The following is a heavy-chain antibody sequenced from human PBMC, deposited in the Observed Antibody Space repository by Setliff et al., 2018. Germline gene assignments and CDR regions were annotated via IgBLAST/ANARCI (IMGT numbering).Heavy chain of an antibody. CDR1: GFTFTDYA. D-gene: IGHD1-1*01. CDR2: IYRGDRST. J-gene: IGHJ4*02. CDR3: ARDGHNVYYFDY. Sequence: GGSLRLSCVASGFTFTDYAMSWVRQAPGKGLEWVSTIYRGDRSTFYADSVQGRFIIFRDGSKNTLYLQMDSLRGEDTAVYYCARDGHNVYYFDYWGLGTLVTVSS. V-gene: IGHV3-23*03.